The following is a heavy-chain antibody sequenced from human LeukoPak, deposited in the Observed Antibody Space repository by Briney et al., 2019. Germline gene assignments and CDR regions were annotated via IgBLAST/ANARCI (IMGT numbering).Heavy chain of an antibody. CDR2: ISSSSSYI. CDR1: GFTFSSYS. Sequence: GGSLRLSCAASGFTFSSYSMNWVRQAPGKGLEWVSSISSSSSYIYYADSVKGRFTISRDNAKNSLYLQMNSLRVEDTAVYYCARAPPAAGGFDYWGQGTLVTVSS. J-gene: IGHJ4*02. V-gene: IGHV3-21*06. CDR3: ARAPPAAGGFDY. D-gene: IGHD6-19*01.